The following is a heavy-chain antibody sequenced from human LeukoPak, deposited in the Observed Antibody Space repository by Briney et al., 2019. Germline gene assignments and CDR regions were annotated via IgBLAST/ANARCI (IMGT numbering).Heavy chain of an antibody. V-gene: IGHV7-4-1*02. D-gene: IGHD2-15*01. CDR2: INTNTGNP. CDR3: ARVSDRYCSGGSCSTFDY. CDR1: GYTFTSYA. J-gene: IGHJ4*02. Sequence: ASVKVSCKASGYTFTSYAMNWVRQAPGQGLEWMGWINTNTGNPTYAQGFTGRFVFSLDTSVSTAYLQISSLKAEDTAVYYCARVSDRYCSGGSCSTFDYWGQGTLVTVSS.